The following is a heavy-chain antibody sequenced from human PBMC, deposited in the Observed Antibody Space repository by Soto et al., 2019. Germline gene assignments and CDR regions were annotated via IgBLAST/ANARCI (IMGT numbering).Heavy chain of an antibody. CDR3: ARRITVSGSYCFDY. J-gene: IGHJ4*02. CDR2: IYPGDSDT. CDR1: GYTFTNYW. D-gene: IGHD6-19*01. V-gene: IGHV5-51*01. Sequence: GESLKISCNASGYTFTNYWVGWVRQMPGKGLEWMGIIYPGDSDTRYSPSFQGQVTISVDKSISTAYLQWSSLKASDTAMYYCARRITVSGSYCFDYWGQGTLVTVSS.